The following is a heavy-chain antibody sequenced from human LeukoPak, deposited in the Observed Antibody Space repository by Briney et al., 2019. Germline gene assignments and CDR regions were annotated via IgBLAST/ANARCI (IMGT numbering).Heavy chain of an antibody. CDR2: ISSSSSYM. V-gene: IGHV3-21*01. J-gene: IGHJ4*02. CDR1: GFTFSSYN. CDR3: ASRGRELGYFDY. D-gene: IGHD1-7*01. Sequence: PGGSLRLSCAASGFTFSSYNMNWVRQAPGKGPEWVSSISSSSSYMSYADSVKGRFTISRDNAKNSLYLQMNSLTAEDTAVYYCASRGRELGYFDYWGQGTLVTVSS.